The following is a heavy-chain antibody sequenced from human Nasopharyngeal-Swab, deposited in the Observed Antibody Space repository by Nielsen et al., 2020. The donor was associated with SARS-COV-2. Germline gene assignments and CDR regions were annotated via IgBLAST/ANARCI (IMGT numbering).Heavy chain of an antibody. D-gene: IGHD6-13*01. CDR3: ARDSFSRVGAAGSSHYYYYGMDV. CDR2: IKQDGSEK. V-gene: IGHV3-7*01. CDR1: GFTFSSYW. J-gene: IGHJ6*02. Sequence: GESLKISCAASGFTFSSYWMSWVRQAPGKGLEWVANIKQDGSEKYYVDSVKGRFTISRDNAKNSLYLQMNSLRAEDTAVYYCARDSFSRVGAAGSSHYYYYGMDVWSQGTTVTVSS.